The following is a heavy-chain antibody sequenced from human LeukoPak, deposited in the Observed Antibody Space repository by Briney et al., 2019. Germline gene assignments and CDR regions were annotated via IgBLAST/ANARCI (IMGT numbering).Heavy chain of an antibody. CDR1: GFPFDDYG. Sequence: TGGSLRLSCAASGFPFDDYGMSWVRQAPGKGLEWVSGINWNGGSTGYADSVKGRFTISRDNAKNSLYLQMNSLRAEDTALYYCARDYDSSGYSDAFDIWGQGTMVTVSS. V-gene: IGHV3-20*04. CDR3: ARDYDSSGYSDAFDI. CDR2: INWNGGST. J-gene: IGHJ3*02. D-gene: IGHD3-22*01.